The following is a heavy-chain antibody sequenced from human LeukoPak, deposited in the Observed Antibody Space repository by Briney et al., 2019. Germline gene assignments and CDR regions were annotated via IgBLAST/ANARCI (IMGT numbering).Heavy chain of an antibody. J-gene: IGHJ4*02. Sequence: ASVKVSCKASGYTFTGYYMHWVRQAPGQGPEWMGWINPNSGGTNYAQKFQGRVAMTRDTSISTAYMELSRLRSDDTAVYYCARGNYYDSSGKFDYWGQGTLVTVSS. D-gene: IGHD3-22*01. CDR1: GYTFTGYY. V-gene: IGHV1-2*02. CDR2: INPNSGGT. CDR3: ARGNYYDSSGKFDY.